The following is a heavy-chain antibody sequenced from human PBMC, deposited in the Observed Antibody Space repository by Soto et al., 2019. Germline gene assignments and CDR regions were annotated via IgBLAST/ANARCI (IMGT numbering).Heavy chain of an antibody. CDR3: ARGDSSGWPSDY. V-gene: IGHV1-2*04. CDR2: INPNSGGT. Sequence: ASVKVSCKASGYTFTGYYMHWVRQAPGQGLEWMGWINPNSGGTNYAQKFQGWVTMTRDTSISTTYMELSRLRADDTAVYYCARGDSSGWPSDYWGQGTLVTVSS. J-gene: IGHJ4*02. CDR1: GYTFTGYY. D-gene: IGHD6-19*01.